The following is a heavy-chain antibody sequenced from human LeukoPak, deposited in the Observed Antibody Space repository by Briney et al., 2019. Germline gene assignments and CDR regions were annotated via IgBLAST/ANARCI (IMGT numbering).Heavy chain of an antibody. CDR2: MLQGGST. CDR1: GFVVSSKY. Sequence: GSLRLSCAASGFVVSSKYMTWVRLAPGRGPEWVSLMLQGGSTYYADSVKGRFTISRDNSKNTLYLQMNSLRDEDTAVYYCARGFSGHGLFDYWGQGTLVTVSS. V-gene: IGHV3-53*01. D-gene: IGHD5-12*01. J-gene: IGHJ4*02. CDR3: ARGFSGHGLFDY.